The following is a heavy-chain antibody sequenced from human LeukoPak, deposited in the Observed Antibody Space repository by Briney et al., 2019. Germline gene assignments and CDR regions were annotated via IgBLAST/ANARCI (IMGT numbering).Heavy chain of an antibody. D-gene: IGHD5-12*01. Sequence: GGSLRLSCAASGFTFSSYSMNWVRQAPGKGLEWVSSISSSSSYIYYADSVKGRFTISRDNAKNSLYLKMNSLRAEDTAVYYCARGIPNGEATRYWGQGTLVTVSS. CDR3: ARGIPNGEATRY. V-gene: IGHV3-21*01. CDR2: ISSSSSYI. J-gene: IGHJ4*02. CDR1: GFTFSSYS.